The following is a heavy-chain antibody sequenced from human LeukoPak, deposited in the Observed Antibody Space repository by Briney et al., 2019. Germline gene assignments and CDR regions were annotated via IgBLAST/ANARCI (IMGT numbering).Heavy chain of an antibody. CDR2: INHSGST. V-gene: IGHV4-34*01. J-gene: IGHJ3*02. D-gene: IGHD1-14*01. CDR1: GGSFSGYY. Sequence: SETLSITCAVYGGSFSGYYWSWIRQPPGKGLEWIGEINHSGSTNYNPSLKSRVTISVDTSKNQFSLKLSSVTAADTAVYYCARSRVRIRSAFDIWGQGTMVTVSS. CDR3: ARSRVRIRSAFDI.